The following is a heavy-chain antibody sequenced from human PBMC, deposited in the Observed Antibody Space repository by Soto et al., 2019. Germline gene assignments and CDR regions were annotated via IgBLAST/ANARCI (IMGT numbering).Heavy chain of an antibody. J-gene: IGHJ4*02. Sequence: GASVKVSCKASGGTFTSYGISWVRQAPGQGLEWMGWISAYNGNTNYAQKLQGRVTMTTDTSTSTAYMELRSLRSDDTAVYYCARDWYCSGGSCYTRGIDYWGQGTLVTVSS. CDR3: ARDWYCSGGSCYTRGIDY. D-gene: IGHD2-15*01. V-gene: IGHV1-18*01. CDR1: GGTFTSYG. CDR2: ISAYNGNT.